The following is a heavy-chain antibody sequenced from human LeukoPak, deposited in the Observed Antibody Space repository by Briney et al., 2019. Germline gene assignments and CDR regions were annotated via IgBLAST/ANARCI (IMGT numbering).Heavy chain of an antibody. CDR1: GFTFSSYW. J-gene: IGHJ6*02. V-gene: IGHV3-7*01. CDR2: IKQDGSEK. CDR3: ARAGTTVTEGPRYYYYGMDV. Sequence: GGSLRLSCAASGFTFSSYWMSWVRQAPGKGLEWVANIKQDGSEKYYVDSVKGRFTISRDNAKNSLYLQMNSLRAEDTAVYYCARAGTTVTEGPRYYYYGMDVWGQGTTVTVSS. D-gene: IGHD4-11*01.